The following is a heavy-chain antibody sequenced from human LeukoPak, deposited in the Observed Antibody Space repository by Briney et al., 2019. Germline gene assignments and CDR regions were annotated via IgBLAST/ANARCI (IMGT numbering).Heavy chain of an antibody. D-gene: IGHD4-17*01. Sequence: ASLKVSCKVSGYTLTELSMHWVRQAPGKGLEWMGGFDLEDGETIYAQKFQGRVTMTEDTSTDTAYMELSSLRSEDTAVYYRATEFGTVSYNNWGQGTLVTVSS. CDR2: FDLEDGET. V-gene: IGHV1-24*01. CDR1: GYTLTELS. CDR3: ATEFGTVSYNN. J-gene: IGHJ4*02.